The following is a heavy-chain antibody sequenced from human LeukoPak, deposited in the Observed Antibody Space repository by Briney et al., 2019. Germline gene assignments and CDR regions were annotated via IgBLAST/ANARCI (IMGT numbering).Heavy chain of an antibody. V-gene: IGHV3-15*01. Sequence: GSLRPPLASFGITFRDLWDRWGRQAPGKGVRGVGRIKSKTDGETTQYAAPVKGRFTISRDDSRNTLYLQMDSLTTGDTAVYYCSTVLNGDTDYWGRGALVTVSS. D-gene: IGHD5-24*01. CDR3: STVLNGDTDY. CDR2: IKSKTDGETT. CDR1: GITFRDLW. J-gene: IGHJ4*02.